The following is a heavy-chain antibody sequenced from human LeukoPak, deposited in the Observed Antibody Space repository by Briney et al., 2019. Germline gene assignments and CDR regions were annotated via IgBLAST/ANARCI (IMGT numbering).Heavy chain of an antibody. CDR3: GRGFGSSSWYRVGY. CDR2: INPGGGST. CDR1: GYTFTSYY. D-gene: IGHD6-13*01. V-gene: IGHV1-46*01. J-gene: IGHJ4*02. Sequence: GASVKVSCKAAGYTFTSYYMHWVRQAPGQGLEWVGIINPGGGSTNYEQKFQGRVTMTRDTSTSTVYMELSSLRSEDTAVYYCGRGFGSSSWYRVGYWGQGTLVTVSS.